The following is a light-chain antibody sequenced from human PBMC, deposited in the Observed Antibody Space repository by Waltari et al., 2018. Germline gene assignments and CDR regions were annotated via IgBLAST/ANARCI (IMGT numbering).Light chain of an antibody. V-gene: IGLV2-8*01. Sequence: QSALTQPPSASGSPGPPLTLPYTYRNNDIGSYHPVSWYPQHPGKAPKFLIFEVNQRPSGVPDRFSGSKSGNTASLTVSGLQAEDEADYYCTSYGGDNNIVIFGGGTKLTVL. J-gene: IGLJ2*01. CDR1: NNDIGSYHP. CDR2: EVN. CDR3: TSYGGDNNIVI.